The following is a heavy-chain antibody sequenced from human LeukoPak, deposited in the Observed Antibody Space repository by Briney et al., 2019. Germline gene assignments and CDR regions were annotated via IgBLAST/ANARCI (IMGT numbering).Heavy chain of an antibody. V-gene: IGHV3-73*01. CDR3: TQWSYPFY. J-gene: IGHJ4*02. CDR2: IRSKANSYAT. Sequence: KVSCKASGYTFTSYYMHWVRQASGKGLEWVGRIRSKANSYATAYAASVKGRFTISRDDSKNTAYLQMNSLKTEDTAVYYCTQWSYPFYWGQGTLVTVSS. CDR1: GYTFTSYY. D-gene: IGHD3-10*01.